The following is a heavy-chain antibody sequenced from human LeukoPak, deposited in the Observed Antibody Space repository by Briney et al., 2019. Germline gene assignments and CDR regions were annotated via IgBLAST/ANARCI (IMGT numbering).Heavy chain of an antibody. J-gene: IGHJ3*02. Sequence: PSETLSLTCTVSGGSISSGYYWGWIRQPPGKGLEWIGSIYHSGSTYYNPSLKSRVTISVDTSKNQFSLKLSSVTAADTAVYYCARETQYYYGSGSYYNNPAFDIWGQGTMVTVSS. CDR1: GGSISSGYY. V-gene: IGHV4-38-2*02. D-gene: IGHD3-10*01. CDR3: ARETQYYYGSGSYYNNPAFDI. CDR2: IYHSGST.